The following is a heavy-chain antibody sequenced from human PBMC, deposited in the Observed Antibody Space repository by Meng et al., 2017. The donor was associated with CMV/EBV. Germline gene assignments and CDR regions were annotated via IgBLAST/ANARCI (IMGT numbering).Heavy chain of an antibody. D-gene: IGHD2-15*01. CDR1: GFTSSSYE. CDR2: ISSSVSTI. J-gene: IGHJ4*02. V-gene: IGHV3-48*03. CDR3: ARVGGYYSGGSCYVDY. Sequence: GGSLRLSCAASGFTSSSYEMNWVRQAPGKGLEWVSYISSSVSTIYYADSVKGRFTISRDNAKNSLYLQMNSLRAEDTAVYYCARVGGYYSGGSCYVDYWGQGTLVTVSS.